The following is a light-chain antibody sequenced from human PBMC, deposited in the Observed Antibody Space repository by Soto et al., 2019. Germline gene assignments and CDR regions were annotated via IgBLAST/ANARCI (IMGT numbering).Light chain of an antibody. CDR2: EVT. J-gene: IGLJ1*01. Sequence: QSVLTQPPSVSGSPGQSITISCTGTSSDVGGYNYVSWYQQHPGKAPKIIIYEVTNRPSGVSNRFSGSKSGNTASLTISGLQAEDDADYYCSSFTSRFTFNYIFGTGTKVTVL. CDR1: SSDVGGYNY. CDR3: SSFTSRFTFNYI. V-gene: IGLV2-14*01.